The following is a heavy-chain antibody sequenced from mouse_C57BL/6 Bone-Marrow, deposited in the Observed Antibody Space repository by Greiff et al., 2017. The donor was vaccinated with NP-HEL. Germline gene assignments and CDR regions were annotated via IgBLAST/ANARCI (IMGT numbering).Heavy chain of an antibody. CDR1: GYTFTSYW. CDR2: IDPNSGGT. Sequence: QVQLQQPGADLVQPGASVKLSCKASGYTFTSYWMHWVKQRPGRGLEWIGRIDPNSGGTKFNEKFKTKATLTVDKPSSTAYMQLSSLTSEDSAVYYCGRYYYGSRGWYFDVWGTGTTVTVSS. CDR3: GRYYYGSRGWYFDV. D-gene: IGHD1-1*01. J-gene: IGHJ1*03. V-gene: IGHV1-72*01.